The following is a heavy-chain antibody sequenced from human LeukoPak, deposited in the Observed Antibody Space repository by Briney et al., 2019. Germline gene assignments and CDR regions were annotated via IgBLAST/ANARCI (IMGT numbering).Heavy chain of an antibody. CDR1: GFTFSNHW. Sequence: GGSLRLSCAAPGFTFSNHWMSWVRQAPGKGLEWVASIHQHGNEKYFVDSVRGRFTISRDNAKNSLYLQMSSLSAEDTAVYYCATLNGPLFEYWGQGTLVTVSS. D-gene: IGHD2-8*01. J-gene: IGHJ4*02. CDR2: IHQHGNEK. V-gene: IGHV3-7*01. CDR3: ATLNGPLFEY.